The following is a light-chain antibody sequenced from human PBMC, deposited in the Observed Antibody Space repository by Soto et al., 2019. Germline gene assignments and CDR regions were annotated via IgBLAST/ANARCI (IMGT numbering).Light chain of an antibody. Sequence: EIVLTQSPGTLSLSPGERATLSCRASQSISSSYLAWHQQKPGQAPRVLIYGASSRATGIPDRFSGSGSGTDVTLTISRLEPEDFAVYFCQQYGNPPPNAFGQGTKVEI. J-gene: IGKJ2*01. V-gene: IGKV3-20*01. CDR2: GAS. CDR3: QQYGNPPPNA. CDR1: QSISSSY.